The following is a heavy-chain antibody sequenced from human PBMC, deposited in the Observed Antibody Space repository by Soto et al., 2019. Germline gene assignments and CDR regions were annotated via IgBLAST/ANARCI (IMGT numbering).Heavy chain of an antibody. D-gene: IGHD5-12*01. Sequence: QVQLQQWGAGLLKPSETLSLTCAVYGGSFSGYYWSWIRQPPGKGLEWIGEINHSGSTNYNPSLKSRVTISVDTSKNQFSLKLSSVTAADTAVYYCARARIALVATRAFDYWGQGTLVTVSS. CDR3: ARARIALVATRAFDY. CDR2: INHSGST. J-gene: IGHJ4*02. CDR1: GGSFSGYY. V-gene: IGHV4-34*01.